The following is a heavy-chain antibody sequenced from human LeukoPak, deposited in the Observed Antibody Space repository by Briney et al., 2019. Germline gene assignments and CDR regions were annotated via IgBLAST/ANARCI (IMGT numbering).Heavy chain of an antibody. D-gene: IGHD2-15*01. CDR3: AKSFASAVVVAAIDY. J-gene: IGHJ4*02. CDR1: GFTFSSYA. Sequence: PGRSLRLSCAASGFTFSSYAMHWVRQAPGKGLEWVAVISYDGSNKYYADSVKGRFTISRDNSKNTLYLQMNSLRAEDTAVYYCAKSFASAVVVAAIDYWGQGTLVTVSS. CDR2: ISYDGSNK. V-gene: IGHV3-30-3*02.